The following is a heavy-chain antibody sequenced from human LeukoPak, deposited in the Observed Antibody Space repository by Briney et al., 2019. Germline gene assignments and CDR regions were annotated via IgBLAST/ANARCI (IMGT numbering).Heavy chain of an antibody. CDR2: IYPGDSDT. J-gene: IGHJ6*04. CDR3: ARTETAEHYYYYGMDV. Sequence: GVSLKIPCKGSGYSFTSYWIGWVRQMPGKGLEWMGIIYPGDSDTRYSPSFQGQVTISADKSISTAYLQWSSLKASDTAMYYCARTETAEHYYYYGMDVWGKGTTVTVSS. V-gene: IGHV5-51*01. CDR1: GYSFTSYW. D-gene: IGHD5-18*01.